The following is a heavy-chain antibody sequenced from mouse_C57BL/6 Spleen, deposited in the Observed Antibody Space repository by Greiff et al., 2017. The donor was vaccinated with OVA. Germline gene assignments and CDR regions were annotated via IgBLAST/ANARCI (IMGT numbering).Heavy chain of an antibody. J-gene: IGHJ4*01. Sequence: QVQLQQSGAELARPGASVKLSCKASGYTFTSYGISWVKQRTGQGLEWIGEIYPRSGNTYYNEKFKGKATLTADKSSSAAYMELRSLTSEDSAVYFCARPYSNYEAMDYWGQGTSVTVSS. D-gene: IGHD2-5*01. CDR2: IYPRSGNT. CDR1: GYTFTSYG. V-gene: IGHV1-81*01. CDR3: ARPYSNYEAMDY.